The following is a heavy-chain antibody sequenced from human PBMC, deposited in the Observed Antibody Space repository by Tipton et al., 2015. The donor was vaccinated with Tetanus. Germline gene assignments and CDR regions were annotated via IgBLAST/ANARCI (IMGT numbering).Heavy chain of an antibody. Sequence: SLRLSCAASGFSVSNSYLIWVRQAPGKGLEWVSVIHRDSSTSYADSVKGRFTVSRDISKNTVDLLMNSLRAEDTAVFYCARAPCLYYTGCPFDYWGQGTPVSVSS. D-gene: IGHD3-10*01. CDR3: ARAPCLYYTGCPFDY. V-gene: IGHV3-53*01. J-gene: IGHJ4*02. CDR1: GFSVSNSY. CDR2: IHRDSST.